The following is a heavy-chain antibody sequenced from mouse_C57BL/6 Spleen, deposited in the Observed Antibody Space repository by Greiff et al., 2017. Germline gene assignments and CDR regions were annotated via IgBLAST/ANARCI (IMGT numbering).Heavy chain of an antibody. J-gene: IGHJ4*01. D-gene: IGHD1-2*01. CDR2: IDPSDSYT. Sequence: QVQLKQPGAELVMPGASVKLSCKASGYTFTSYWMHWVKQRPGQGLEWIGEIDPSDSYTNYNQKFKGKSTLTVDKSSSTAYMQLSSLTSEDSAVYYCARGYIYAMDYWGQGTSVIVSS. V-gene: IGHV1-69*01. CDR3: ARGYIYAMDY. CDR1: GYTFTSYW.